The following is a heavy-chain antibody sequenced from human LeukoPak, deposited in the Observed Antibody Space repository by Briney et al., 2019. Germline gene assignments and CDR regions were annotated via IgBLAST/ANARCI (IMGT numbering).Heavy chain of an antibody. V-gene: IGHV3-30-3*01. D-gene: IGHD3-3*01. Sequence: GGSLRLSCAASGFTFSSYAMHWVRQAPGKGLEWVAVISYDGSNKYYADSVKGRFTISRDNSKNTLYLQMNSLRAEDTAVYYCARDGHERYDFWSSYYPNYWGQGTLVTVSS. CDR3: ARDGHERYDFWSSYYPNY. J-gene: IGHJ4*02. CDR1: GFTFSSYA. CDR2: ISYDGSNK.